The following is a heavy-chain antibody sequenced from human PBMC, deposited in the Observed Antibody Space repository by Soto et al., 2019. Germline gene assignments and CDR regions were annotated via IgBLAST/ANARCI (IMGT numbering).Heavy chain of an antibody. J-gene: IGHJ3*01. CDR1: GDTFDTYT. D-gene: IGHD3-16*01. CDR3: AGGDGGADAFDL. V-gene: IGHV1-69*08. Sequence: QVQLVQSGTEVRTPGSSVNVSCQASGDTFDTYTLSWVRQAPGQGLQWMGEIIPMVRTTNYAPRFQGRLTLTADDSTRIVYMELNSLTCEDTAVYYCAGGDGGADAFDLWGQGTRIAVSS. CDR2: IIPMVRTT.